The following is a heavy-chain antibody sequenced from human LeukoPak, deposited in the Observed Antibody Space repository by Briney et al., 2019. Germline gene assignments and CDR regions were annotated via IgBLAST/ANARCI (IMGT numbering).Heavy chain of an antibody. Sequence: SETLSLTCTVSGGSISSGSYYWSWIRQPAGKGLEWIGRIYTSGSTNYNPSLKSRVTISVDTSQNQFSLKLNSVTAADTAVYYCARRPGDYAYFDHWGQGTLVTVSS. CDR1: GGSISSGSYY. CDR2: IYTSGST. V-gene: IGHV4-61*02. D-gene: IGHD4-17*01. CDR3: ARRPGDYAYFDH. J-gene: IGHJ4*02.